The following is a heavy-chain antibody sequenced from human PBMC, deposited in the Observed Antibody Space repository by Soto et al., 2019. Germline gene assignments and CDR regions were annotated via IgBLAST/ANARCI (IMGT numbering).Heavy chain of an antibody. CDR1: GGSISDHY. V-gene: IGHV4-4*08. CDR3: SRSTIAPRLFMYPFDS. J-gene: IGHJ4*02. Sequence: SETLSLTCTVSGGSISDHYYMWIRQSPGKGLEYIGYIHNGGSTHYNPSLKSRVTTSIDTSKNQFSLKLSSVTAADTAVYYCSRSTIAPRLFMYPFDSWGQGTLVTVSS. CDR2: IHNGGST. D-gene: IGHD6-6*01.